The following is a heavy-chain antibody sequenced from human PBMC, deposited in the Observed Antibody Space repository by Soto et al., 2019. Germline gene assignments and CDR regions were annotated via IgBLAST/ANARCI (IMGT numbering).Heavy chain of an antibody. CDR2: ISAYNGNT. CDR1: GYTFTNYG. CDR3: ARDRVRGDSGVSDY. D-gene: IGHD5-12*01. V-gene: IGHV1-18*01. J-gene: IGHJ4*02. Sequence: ASVKVSCKTSGYTFTNYGINCVRQAPGQGLEWMGWISAYNGNTNFAQKLQGRVSLTTDTSSTTAYMELRSLTSDDTAVYYCARDRVRGDSGVSDYWRQGTLVTVSS.